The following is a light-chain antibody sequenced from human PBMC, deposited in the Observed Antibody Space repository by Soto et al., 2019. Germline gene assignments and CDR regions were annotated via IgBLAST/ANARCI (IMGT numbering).Light chain of an antibody. CDR3: QQANSFPIT. J-gene: IGKJ5*01. CDR1: QVINSW. Sequence: DIQMTQSPSSLSASVGDRVTITCRASQVINSWLVWYQQKPGKAPKLLISDASTLQGGVPSRFSGSGYGTDFTLTINSLQPDDFATYYCQQANSFPITFGQGTRLEIK. CDR2: DAS. V-gene: IGKV1-12*01.